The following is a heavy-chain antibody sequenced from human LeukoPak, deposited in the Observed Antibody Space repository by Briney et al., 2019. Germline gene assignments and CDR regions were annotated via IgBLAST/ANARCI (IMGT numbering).Heavy chain of an antibody. CDR2: ISGSGGST. V-gene: IGHV3-23*01. CDR3: TKDDRAYSYGKFEY. J-gene: IGHJ4*02. Sequence: HPGGSLRLSCAASGFTFSSYAMSWVRQAPGKGLEWVSAISGSGGSTYYAGSVKGRFTLSRENSRNTLYLQMTSLRAEDTAVYYCTKDDRAYSYGKFEYWGQGTLVTVSS. D-gene: IGHD5-18*01. CDR1: GFTFSSYA.